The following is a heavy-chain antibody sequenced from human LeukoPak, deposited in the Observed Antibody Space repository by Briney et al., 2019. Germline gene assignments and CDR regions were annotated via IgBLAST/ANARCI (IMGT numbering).Heavy chain of an antibody. D-gene: IGHD1-1*01. CDR1: GFAFSTYV. CDR3: AKLITTGATPGIRGHDY. Sequence: HPGGSLRLSCAAFGFAFSTYVIHWVRQAPGKGLEWLAVTTSDGSTKYYADSVKGRFTISRDDSKNTVYLQMNSLRPEDTAIYYCAKLITTGATPGIRGHDYWGQGTRVTVSS. V-gene: IGHV3-30-3*02. J-gene: IGHJ4*02. CDR2: TTSDGSTK.